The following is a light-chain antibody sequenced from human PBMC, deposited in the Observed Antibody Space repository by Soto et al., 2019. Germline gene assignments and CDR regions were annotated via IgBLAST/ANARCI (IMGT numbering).Light chain of an antibody. Sequence: EIVLTQSPGTLSLSPGERATLSCRASQSVFNNHIGWYQQKPGQAPRRLIFGASFRATGIPDRFSGSGSGTDFILTISRLEPEDSAIYYCQHRSGWWTFGQGSKV. J-gene: IGKJ1*01. V-gene: IGKV3-20*01. CDR3: QHRSGWWT. CDR1: QSVFNNH. CDR2: GAS.